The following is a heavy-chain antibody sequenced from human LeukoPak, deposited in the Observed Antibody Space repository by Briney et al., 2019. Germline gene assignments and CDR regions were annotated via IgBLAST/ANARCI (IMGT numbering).Heavy chain of an antibody. J-gene: IGHJ6*03. Sequence: GGSLRLSCAASGFTFSSHWMTWVRQAPGKGLEWVANIKQDGGEKLYVDSVRGRFTVSRDNARDSLYLQLNSLRAEDTAVYFWARQSTSRSLYMPYYSHLYMDVWGKGTTVTVSS. CDR1: GFTFSSHW. V-gene: IGHV3-7*01. CDR3: ARQSTSRSLYMPYYSHLYMDV. CDR2: IKQDGGEK. D-gene: IGHD6-13*01.